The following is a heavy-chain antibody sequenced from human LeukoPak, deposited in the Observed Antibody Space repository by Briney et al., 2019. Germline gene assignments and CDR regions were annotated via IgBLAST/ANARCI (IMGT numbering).Heavy chain of an antibody. CDR3: TRGGFGSGWEFDC. V-gene: IGHV1-2*02. Sequence: ASVTVSCKASGYTFTGYYMHRVRQAPGQGLEWMGWINPNSGGTSYAQKFQGRVTMTRDTSISTAYMDLTSLRFDDTAMYYCTRGGFGSGWEFDCWGQGTLVSVSS. CDR1: GYTFTGYY. J-gene: IGHJ4*02. CDR2: INPNSGGT. D-gene: IGHD6-19*01.